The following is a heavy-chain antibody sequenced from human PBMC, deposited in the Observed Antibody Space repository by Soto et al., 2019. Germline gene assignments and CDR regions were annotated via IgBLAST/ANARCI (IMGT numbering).Heavy chain of an antibody. D-gene: IGHD2-15*01. CDR1: GGTFSSYS. Sequence: SVKVSCKASGGTFSSYSISWVRQAPGQGLEWMGGIIPIFGTANYAQKFQGRVTITADESTSTAYMELSSLRSEDTAVYYCARDSGYGYCSGGSCYSSDYYYYGMDVWGQGTTVTVSS. CDR3: ARDSGYGYCSGGSCYSSDYYYYGMDV. CDR2: IIPIFGTA. J-gene: IGHJ6*02. V-gene: IGHV1-69*13.